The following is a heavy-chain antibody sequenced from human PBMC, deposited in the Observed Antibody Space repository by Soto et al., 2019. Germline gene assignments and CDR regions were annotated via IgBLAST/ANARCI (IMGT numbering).Heavy chain of an antibody. Sequence: GGSLRLSCAASGFTFSSYAMSWVRQAPGKGLEWVSAISGSGGSTYYADSVKGRFTISRDNSKNTLYLQMNSLRAEDTAVYYCAKDGGHSGYVYYYDSSGYPLDYWGQGTLVTVSS. J-gene: IGHJ4*02. CDR2: ISGSGGST. CDR3: AKDGGHSGYVYYYDSSGYPLDY. D-gene: IGHD3-22*01. V-gene: IGHV3-23*01. CDR1: GFTFSSYA.